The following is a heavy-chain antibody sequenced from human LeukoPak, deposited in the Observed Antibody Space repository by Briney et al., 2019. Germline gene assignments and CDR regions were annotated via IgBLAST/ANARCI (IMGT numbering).Heavy chain of an antibody. CDR3: ARDRGYSGYGGGFDY. CDR1: GFTFSSYW. J-gene: IGHJ4*02. D-gene: IGHD5-12*01. CDR2: IKQDGSEK. V-gene: IGHV3-7*01. Sequence: GGSLRLSCAASGFTFSSYWMSWVRQAPGKGLEWVANIKQDGSEKYYVDSVKGRFTISRDNAKNSLYLQMNSLRAEDTAVYSCARDRGYSGYGGGFDYWGPGTLVTVSS.